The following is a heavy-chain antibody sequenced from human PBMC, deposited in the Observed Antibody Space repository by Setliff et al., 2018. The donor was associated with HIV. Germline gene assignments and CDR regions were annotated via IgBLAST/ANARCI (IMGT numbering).Heavy chain of an antibody. J-gene: IGHJ4*02. CDR2: INHSGST. Sequence: PSETLSLTCAVYGGSFSDYYWSWIRQPPGKGLEWIGEINHSGSTEYNSSLKSRVTISVDTSKKQFSLNLTSLTAADTAVYYCARGQPPPGPGLVRGAYSSGSLDYWGQGTPVTVS. CDR1: GGSFSDYY. V-gene: IGHV4-34*01. D-gene: IGHD3-10*01. CDR3: ARGQPPPGPGLVRGAYSSGSLDY.